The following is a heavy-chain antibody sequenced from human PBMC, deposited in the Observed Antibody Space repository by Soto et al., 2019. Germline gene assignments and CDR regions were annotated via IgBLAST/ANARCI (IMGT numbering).Heavy chain of an antibody. CDR3: ARGKAAAGIRWFDP. Sequence: ASVKVSCKASGYTFTSYDINWVRQATGQGLEGMGWMNPNSGNTGYAQKFQGRVTMTRNTSISTAYMELSSLRSEDTAVYYCARGKAAAGIRWFDPWGQGTLVTVSS. CDR1: GYTFTSYD. V-gene: IGHV1-8*01. CDR2: MNPNSGNT. J-gene: IGHJ5*02. D-gene: IGHD6-13*01.